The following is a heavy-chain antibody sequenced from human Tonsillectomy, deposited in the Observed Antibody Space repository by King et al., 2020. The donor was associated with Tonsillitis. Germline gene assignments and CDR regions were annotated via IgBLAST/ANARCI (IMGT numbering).Heavy chain of an antibody. J-gene: IGHJ4*02. CDR3: TTDAGSSKIVY. CDR1: GFNVDNNF. Sequence: VQLVESGGGLVQPGGSRRLSCAGSGFNVDNNFMSWVRQAPGKGLEWISTMYRSGNTFYTDSVKGRFIISRDNSKNTLYLQMNSLRAEDTAVYYCTTDAGSSKIVYWGQGTLVTVSS. D-gene: IGHD3-10*01. V-gene: IGHV3-66*01. CDR2: MYRSGNT.